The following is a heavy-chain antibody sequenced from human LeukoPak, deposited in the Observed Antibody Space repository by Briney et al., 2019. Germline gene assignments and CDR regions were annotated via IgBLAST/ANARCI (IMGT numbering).Heavy chain of an antibody. CDR2: IYYSGST. Sequence: SQTLSLTCTVSGGSLSSGDYYWSWIRQPPGKGLEWIGYIYYSGSTYYNPSLKSRVTISVDTSKNQFSLKLSSVTAADTAVYYCARTTVTTGSWFDPWGQGTLVTVSS. V-gene: IGHV4-30-4*01. J-gene: IGHJ5*02. CDR3: ARTTVTTGSWFDP. CDR1: GGSLSSGDYY. D-gene: IGHD4-17*01.